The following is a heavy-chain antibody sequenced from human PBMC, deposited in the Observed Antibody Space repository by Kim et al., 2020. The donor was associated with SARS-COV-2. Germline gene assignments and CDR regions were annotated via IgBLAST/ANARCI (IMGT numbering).Heavy chain of an antibody. CDR3: ARGVAGNAFDI. J-gene: IGHJ3*02. V-gene: IGHV4-31*02. D-gene: IGHD6-19*01. Sequence: DSHPSLTSRVTISVDTAKNQFSLKLSSVSAADTAVYYWARGVAGNAFDIWGQGTMVTVSS.